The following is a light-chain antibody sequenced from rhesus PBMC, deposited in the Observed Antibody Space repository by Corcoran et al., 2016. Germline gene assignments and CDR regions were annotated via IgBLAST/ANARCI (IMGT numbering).Light chain of an antibody. CDR2: EVS. V-gene: IGLV2-32*02. CDR1: SSDIGGYNY. CDR3: SSYAGSNTYI. J-gene: IGLJ1*01. Sequence: QAALTQPRSVSGSPGQSVTISCTGASSDIGGYNYVSWYQQHPGTAPKLMIYEVSKRPSGVSDRFSGSKSGNTASLTIFGLQAEDEADYFCSSYAGSNTYICGSGTRLTVL.